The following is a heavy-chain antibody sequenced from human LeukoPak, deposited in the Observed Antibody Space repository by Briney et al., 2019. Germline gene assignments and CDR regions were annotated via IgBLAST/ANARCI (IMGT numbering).Heavy chain of an antibody. D-gene: IGHD6-13*01. V-gene: IGHV4-34*01. Sequence: SETLSLTCAVYGGSFSGYYWSWIRQPPGKGLEWIGEINHSGSTNYNPSLKSRVTISVDTSKNQFSLKLSSVTAADTAVYYCARLVSSSWSGYYYFDYWGQGTLVTVSS. CDR3: ARLVSSSWSGYYYFDY. CDR2: INHSGST. J-gene: IGHJ4*02. CDR1: GGSFSGYY.